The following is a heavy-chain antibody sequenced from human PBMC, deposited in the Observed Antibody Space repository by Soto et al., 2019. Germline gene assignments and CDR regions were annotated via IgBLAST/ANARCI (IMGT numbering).Heavy chain of an antibody. D-gene: IGHD3-22*01. CDR2: INSDGSST. V-gene: IGHV3-74*01. CDR3: ATWGGYYFPEHDY. CDR1: GFTFSSYW. J-gene: IGHJ4*02. Sequence: EVQLVESGGGLVQPGGSLRLSCAASGFTFSSYWMHWVRQAPGKGLVWVSRINSDGSSTSYADSVKGRFTISRDNAKNTLYLQMNSLRAEDTAVYYCATWGGYYFPEHDYWGQGTLVTVSS.